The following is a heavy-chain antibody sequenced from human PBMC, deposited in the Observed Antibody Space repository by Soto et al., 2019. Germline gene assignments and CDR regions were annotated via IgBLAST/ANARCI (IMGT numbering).Heavy chain of an antibody. CDR1: GESINTYY. Sequence: PSETLSLTCTVSGESINTYYRSWIRQPPGKGLEWIGYLYNSGRTDYNPSLKSRVTISEDTSKNQLSLKLSSVTAADTAVYYCAREWGSSWPYWYFAIWGPGALVTVSS. CDR2: LYNSGRT. J-gene: IGHJ2*01. D-gene: IGHD6-13*01. V-gene: IGHV4-59*01. CDR3: AREWGSSWPYWYFAI.